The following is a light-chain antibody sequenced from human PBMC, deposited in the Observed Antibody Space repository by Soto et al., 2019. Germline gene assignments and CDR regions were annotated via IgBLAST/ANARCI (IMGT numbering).Light chain of an antibody. CDR1: SSDVGRYDF. Sequence: QSALTQPPSASGSLGQSVTMSCSGTSSDVGRYDFVSWYQQHPGKAPKLMIYDVTKRPSGVPNRFSGSKSGNTASLTVSGLQAEDEADYYCTSYGGTTEWQVLVGGGTQLTVL. V-gene: IGLV2-8*01. CDR3: TSYGGTTEWQVL. J-gene: IGLJ2*01. CDR2: DVT.